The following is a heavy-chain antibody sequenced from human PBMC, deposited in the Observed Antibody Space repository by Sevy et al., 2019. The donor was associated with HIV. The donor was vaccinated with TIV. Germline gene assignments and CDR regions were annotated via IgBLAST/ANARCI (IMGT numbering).Heavy chain of an antibody. V-gene: IGHV3-21*01. CDR1: GFTFSSYS. Sequence: GGSLRLSCAASGFTFSSYSMNWVRQAPGKGLERVSSISSSSSYIYYADSVKGRFTISRDNAKNSLYLQMNSLRAEDTAVYYCARVSRKVGAPAVRAFDIWGQGTMVTVSS. D-gene: IGHD1-26*01. CDR2: ISSSSSYI. J-gene: IGHJ3*02. CDR3: ARVSRKVGAPAVRAFDI.